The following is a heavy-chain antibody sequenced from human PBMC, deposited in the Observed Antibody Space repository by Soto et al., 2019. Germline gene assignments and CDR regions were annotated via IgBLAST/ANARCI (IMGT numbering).Heavy chain of an antibody. CDR3: ARDWGPYWFDS. J-gene: IGHJ5*01. CDR2: IYYSGTT. V-gene: IGHV4-31*03. Sequence: SETLSLTCTVSGGSISSGGYYWSWIRQHPGKGLEWIGYIYYSGTTYYNPSLKSRVTISQDTSSNQFSLTMNSVSASDTAVYYCARDWGPYWFDSWGQGILVTVSS. CDR1: GGSISSGGYY. D-gene: IGHD3-16*01.